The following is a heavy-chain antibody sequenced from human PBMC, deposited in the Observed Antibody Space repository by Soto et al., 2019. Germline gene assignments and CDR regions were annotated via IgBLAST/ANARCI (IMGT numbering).Heavy chain of an antibody. V-gene: IGHV4-30-2*01. CDR1: GGSIQSGGFS. J-gene: IGHJ5*02. Sequence: KTSETLSLTCAVFGGSIQSGGFSWTWIRQPPGKGLEWIGYIYDSGNTNYNPSLKSRVTISMDRSKNQFSLNISSVTAADTAIYYCARERTARFDPWGQGTLVTVSS. CDR2: IYDSGNT. D-gene: IGHD5-18*01. CDR3: ARERTARFDP.